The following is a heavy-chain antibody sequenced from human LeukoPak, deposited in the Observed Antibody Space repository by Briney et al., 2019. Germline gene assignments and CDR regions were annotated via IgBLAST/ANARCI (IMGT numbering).Heavy chain of an antibody. CDR3: ATQFYGDYGSRWFDP. D-gene: IGHD4-17*01. J-gene: IGHJ5*02. CDR2: ISGSGGST. V-gene: IGHV3-23*01. CDR1: GFTFSSYA. Sequence: PGGSLRLSCAASGFTFSSYAMSWVRQAPRKGLEWVSAISGSGGSTYYADSVKGRFTISRDNSKNTLYLQMNSLRAEDTAVYYCATQFYGDYGSRWFDPWGQGTLVTVSS.